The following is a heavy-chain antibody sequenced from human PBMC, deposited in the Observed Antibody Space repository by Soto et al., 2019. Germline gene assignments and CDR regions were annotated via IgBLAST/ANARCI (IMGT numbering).Heavy chain of an antibody. J-gene: IGHJ4*02. D-gene: IGHD4-17*01. V-gene: IGHV4-39*07. CDR1: GGSISSSSYY. CDR2: INHSGNT. Sequence: PSETLSLTCTVSGGSISSSSYYWGWIRQPPGKGLEWIGSINHSGNTYYNPSLKSRVTISVDTSKNQFSLKLISVTAADTAVYYCARAEDGDYLLWGQGTLVTVSS. CDR3: ARAEDGDYLL.